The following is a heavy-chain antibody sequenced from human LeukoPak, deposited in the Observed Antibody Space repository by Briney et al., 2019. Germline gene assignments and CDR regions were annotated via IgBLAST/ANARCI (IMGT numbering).Heavy chain of an antibody. CDR1: GFTFSSYW. D-gene: IGHD2-2*01. V-gene: IGHV3-7*01. CDR3: ARDRSEVVVVPALYYSYYMDV. Sequence: PGGSLRLSCAASGFTFSSYWMSWVRQALGKWLEWVANIKQDGSEKYYVDSVKGRFTISRDNAKNSLYLQMNSLRAEDTAVYYCARDRSEVVVVPALYYSYYMDVWGKGTTVTVSS. J-gene: IGHJ6*03. CDR2: IKQDGSEK.